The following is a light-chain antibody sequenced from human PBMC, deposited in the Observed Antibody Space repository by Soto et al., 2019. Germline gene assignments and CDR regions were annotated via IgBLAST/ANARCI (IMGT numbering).Light chain of an antibody. Sequence: QPVLTQPPSASGSPGQSVTISCTGTSSDVGGYNYVAWYQHHPGKAPKLMIYEVTKRPSGVPDRFFGSKSGNTASLTVSGLQAEDEADYYCSSYTGSSTVFGTGTKVTVL. CDR1: SSDVGGYNY. CDR3: SSYTGSSTV. CDR2: EVT. V-gene: IGLV2-8*01. J-gene: IGLJ1*01.